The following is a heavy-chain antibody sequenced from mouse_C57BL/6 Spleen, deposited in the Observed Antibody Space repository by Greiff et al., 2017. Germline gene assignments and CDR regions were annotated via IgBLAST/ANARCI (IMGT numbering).Heavy chain of an antibody. D-gene: IGHD2-1*01. CDR3: AREGDYGNYVGYFDY. CDR2: IDPSDSET. Sequence: QVQLQQPGAELVRPGSSVKLSCKASGYTFTSYWMHWVKQRPIQGLEWIGNIDPSDSETHYNQKFKDKATLTVDKSSRTAYMQLSSLTSEDSAVYYCAREGDYGNYVGYFDYWGQGTTLTVSS. V-gene: IGHV1-52*01. J-gene: IGHJ2*01. CDR1: GYTFTSYW.